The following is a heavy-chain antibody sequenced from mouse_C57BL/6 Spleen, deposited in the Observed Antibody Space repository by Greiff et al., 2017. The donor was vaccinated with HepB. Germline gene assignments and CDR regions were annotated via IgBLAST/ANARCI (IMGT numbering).Heavy chain of an antibody. CDR2: IDPSDSYT. V-gene: IGHV1-50*01. CDR3: ARWARDIDY. CDR1: GYTFTSYW. D-gene: IGHD3-1*01. J-gene: IGHJ2*01. Sequence: QVQLQQPGAELVKPGASVKLSCKASGYTFTSYWMQWVKQRPGQGLEWIGEIDPSDSYTNYNQKFKGKATLTADKSSSTAYMQLSSLTSEDSAVYFCARWARDIDYWGQGTTLTVSS.